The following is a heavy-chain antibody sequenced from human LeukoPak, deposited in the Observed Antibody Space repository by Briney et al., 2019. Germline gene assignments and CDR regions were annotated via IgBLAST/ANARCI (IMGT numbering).Heavy chain of an antibody. J-gene: IGHJ4*02. Sequence: GGSLRLSCAASGFTFSSYSMNWVRQAPGKGLEWVSYISSSSSTIYYADSVKGRFTISRDNAKNSLYLQVNSLRAEDTAVYYCARDVGGKAVAVYFDHWGQGTLVTVSS. V-gene: IGHV3-48*01. CDR1: GFTFSSYS. D-gene: IGHD6-19*01. CDR2: ISSSSSTI. CDR3: ARDVGGKAVAVYFDH.